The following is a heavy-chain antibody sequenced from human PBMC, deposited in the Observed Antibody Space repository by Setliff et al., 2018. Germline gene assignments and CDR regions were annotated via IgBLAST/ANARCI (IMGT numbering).Heavy chain of an antibody. CDR1: GGTFSSYA. D-gene: IGHD2-15*01. V-gene: IGHV1-69*05. J-gene: IGHJ4*02. Sequence: VASVKVSCKASGGTFSSYAISWVRQAPGQGLEWMGGIIPIFGTANYAQKFQGRVTITTDESTSTAYMELSSLRSEDTAVYYCARGPRNVVVVAATPSYFDYWGQGTLVTVSS. CDR2: IIPIFGTA. CDR3: ARGPRNVVVVAATPSYFDY.